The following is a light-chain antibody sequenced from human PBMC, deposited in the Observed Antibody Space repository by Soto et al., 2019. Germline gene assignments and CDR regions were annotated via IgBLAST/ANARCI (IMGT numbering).Light chain of an antibody. CDR2: EVS. V-gene: IGLV2-23*02. CDR3: CSYAGSSTYV. Sequence: VLTQPASVSGSPGQSITISCTGTSSDVGSYNFVSWYQQHPGKAPKLMISEVSKRPSGVSDRFSGSKSANTASLTISRLQGEDEADYYCCSYAGSSTYVFGAGTKVTVL. CDR1: SSDVGSYNF. J-gene: IGLJ1*01.